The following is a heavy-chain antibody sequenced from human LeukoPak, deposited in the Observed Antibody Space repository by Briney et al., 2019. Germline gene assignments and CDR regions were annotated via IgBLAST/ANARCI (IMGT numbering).Heavy chain of an antibody. J-gene: IGHJ5*02. CDR2: IYYGGST. D-gene: IGHD2-2*01. Sequence: SETLSLTCTVSGGSISSYYWSWLRQPPRKGLEWLGYIYYGGSTNYNPSLKSRVTISVDTSKNQFSLKLSSVTAADTAVYYCERKLIPIVVVPAAMPGGFDHWGQGTLVTVSS. V-gene: IGHV4-59*01. CDR1: GGSISSYY. CDR3: ERKLIPIVVVPAAMPGGFDH.